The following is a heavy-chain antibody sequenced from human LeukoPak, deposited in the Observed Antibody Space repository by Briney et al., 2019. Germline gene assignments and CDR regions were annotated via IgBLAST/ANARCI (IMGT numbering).Heavy chain of an antibody. V-gene: IGHV3-23*01. D-gene: IGHD3-3*01. CDR2: ISGSGGST. J-gene: IGHJ4*02. CDR1: GFTFSSYA. CDR3: AKSLRFLEWLSSD. Sequence: GGSLRLSCAASGFTFSSYAMSWVRQAPGKGLERVSAISGSGGSTYQADSVKGRFTISRDNSENTLYLQMNSLRTEDTAVYYCAKSLRFLEWLSSDWGQGTLVTVSS.